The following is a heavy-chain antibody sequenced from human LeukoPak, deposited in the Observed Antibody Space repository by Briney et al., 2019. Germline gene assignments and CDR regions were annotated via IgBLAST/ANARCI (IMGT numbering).Heavy chain of an antibody. CDR2: IYTSGST. Sequence: SETLSLTCTVSGGSISSYYWSWIRQPAGKGLEWIGRIYTSGSTNYNPSLKSRVTMSVDTSKNQFSLKLSSVTAADTAVYYCASKGKGVITHYYYYGMDVWGQGTTVTVSS. CDR3: ASKGKGVITHYYYYGMDV. V-gene: IGHV4-4*07. J-gene: IGHJ6*02. D-gene: IGHD3-10*01. CDR1: GGSISSYY.